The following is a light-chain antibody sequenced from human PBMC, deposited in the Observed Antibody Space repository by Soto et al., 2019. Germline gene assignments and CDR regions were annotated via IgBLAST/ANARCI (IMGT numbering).Light chain of an antibody. CDR1: QSVSSSY. CDR3: QQYNNWPST. CDR2: GAS. V-gene: IGKV3-15*01. Sequence: ETVMTQSPGTLSVSPGERATLSCRASQSVSSSYLAWYQQKPGQAPRLLIFGASTRATGGPARFSGSGAGTGFTLTISSLQSEDFAVYYCQQYNNWPSTFGQGTRLEIK. J-gene: IGKJ5*01.